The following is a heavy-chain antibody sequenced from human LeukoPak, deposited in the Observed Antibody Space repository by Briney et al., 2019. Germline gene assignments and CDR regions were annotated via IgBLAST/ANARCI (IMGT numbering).Heavy chain of an antibody. CDR2: IYHSGST. CDR3: ARGRVTGLQDY. Sequence: SQTLSLTCAVSGGSISSGGYSWSWIRQPPGKGLEWIGYIYHSGSTYYNPSLKSRVTISVDRSKNQFSLKLSSVTAADTAVYYCARGRVTGLQDYWGQGTLVTVSS. V-gene: IGHV4-30-2*01. D-gene: IGHD2-21*02. J-gene: IGHJ4*02. CDR1: GGSISSGGYS.